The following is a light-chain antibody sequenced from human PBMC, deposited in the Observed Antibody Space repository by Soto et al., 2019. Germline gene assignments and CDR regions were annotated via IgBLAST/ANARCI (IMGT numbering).Light chain of an antibody. CDR2: GAS. CDR1: QSISSIY. V-gene: IGKV3D-7*01. J-gene: IGKJ5*01. CDR3: QPDYNLPIT. Sequence: EVVLTQAPATQSLSPGEGDTLSCRVIQSISSIYVAWYQQRPGQAPRLLIYGASTRATCIPARFSGSGRGYGTEFTLTISSLQPEDFAVYYCQPDYNLPITFGQGTRLEFK.